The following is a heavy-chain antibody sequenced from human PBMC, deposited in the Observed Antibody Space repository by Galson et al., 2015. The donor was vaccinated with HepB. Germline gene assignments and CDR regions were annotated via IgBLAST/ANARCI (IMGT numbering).Heavy chain of an antibody. CDR1: GYTFTSYW. CDR2: IYPSDSDT. CDR3: ARHRAYYGSGSYYYAFDI. Sequence: QSGAEVKKPGESLKISCKGSGYTFTSYWIAWVRQMPGKGLEWMGIIYPSDSDTRYSPSFQGQVTISADKSISTAYLQWSSLKASDTAMYYCARHRAYYGSGSYYYAFDIWGQGTMVTVSS. J-gene: IGHJ3*02. D-gene: IGHD3-10*01. V-gene: IGHV5-51*01.